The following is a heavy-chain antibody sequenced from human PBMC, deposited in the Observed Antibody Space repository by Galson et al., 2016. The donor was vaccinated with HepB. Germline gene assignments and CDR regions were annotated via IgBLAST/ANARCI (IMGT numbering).Heavy chain of an antibody. CDR2: IHYTGNT. CDR1: GGSISTYY. Sequence: SETLSLTCGVSGGSISTYYWSWIRQPPGKGLEWIGYIHYTGNTNYNPSLKSRVALSLDTSSNQISLKLTPRTAADTAVYYCVAGTAPRSGYWGQGLLVTVSS. D-gene: IGHD6-6*01. J-gene: IGHJ4*02. V-gene: IGHV4-59*01. CDR3: VAGTAPRSGY.